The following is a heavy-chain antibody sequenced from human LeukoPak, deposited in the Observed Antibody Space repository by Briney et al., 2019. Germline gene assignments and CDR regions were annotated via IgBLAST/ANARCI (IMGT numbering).Heavy chain of an antibody. CDR1: GYTFTGYY. CDR3: ARFGDSGYYGSGSYYNFDY. J-gene: IGHJ4*02. Sequence: ASVKVSCKASGYTFTGYYMHWVRQAPGQGLEWMGRINPNSGGTNYAQKFQDRVTMTTDTSTSTAYMELRSLRSDDTAVYYCARFGDSGYYGSGSYYNFDYWGQGTLVTVSS. V-gene: IGHV1-2*06. D-gene: IGHD3-10*01. CDR2: INPNSGGT.